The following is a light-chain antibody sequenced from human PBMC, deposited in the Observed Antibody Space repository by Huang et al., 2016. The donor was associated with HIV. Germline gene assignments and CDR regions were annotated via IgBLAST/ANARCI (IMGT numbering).Light chain of an antibody. CDR3: QQYNDWRT. Sequence: EIVMTQSPATLSVSPGERATLSCRASQSIGTNLAWYQQKRGQGPRLLIDGAFTRATGIPARCSGRGSGTEFTLTISSLQSEDFAIYYCQQYNDWRTFGQGTKVETK. J-gene: IGKJ1*01. V-gene: IGKV3-15*01. CDR1: QSIGTN. CDR2: GAF.